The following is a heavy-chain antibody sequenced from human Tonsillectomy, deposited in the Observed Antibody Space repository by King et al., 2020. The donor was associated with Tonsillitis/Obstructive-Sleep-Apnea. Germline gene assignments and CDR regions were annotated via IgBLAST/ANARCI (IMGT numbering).Heavy chain of an antibody. J-gene: IGHJ4*02. CDR2: ISSSSSNI. CDR1: GFTFSSYS. Sequence: VQLVESGGGLVKPGGSLRLSCVASGFTFSSYSMNWVRQAPGKGLEWVSSISSSSSNIYYADSVKGRFTISRDKAKKSLYLQMNSLRAEDTAVYYCARAQRTLYYFDYWGQGTLVTVSS. CDR3: ARAQRTLYYFDY. V-gene: IGHV3-21*01. D-gene: IGHD1-7*01.